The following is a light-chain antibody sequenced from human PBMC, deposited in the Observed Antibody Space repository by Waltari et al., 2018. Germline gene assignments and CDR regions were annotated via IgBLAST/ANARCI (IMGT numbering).Light chain of an antibody. CDR2: KAT. CDR3: SLYMGSGIWV. CDR1: SGSISSTSY. Sequence: QTVVTQEPSLSVSPGGTVTLTCALSSGSISSTSYATWYQQTPGQTPRTIVYKATSRSSGVPDRFSGSILVNKAALTITGARADDESDYYCSLYMGSGIWVFGGGTKLTVL. J-gene: IGLJ3*02. V-gene: IGLV8-61*01.